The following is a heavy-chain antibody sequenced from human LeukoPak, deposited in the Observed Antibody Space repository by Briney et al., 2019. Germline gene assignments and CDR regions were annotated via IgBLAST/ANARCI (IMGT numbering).Heavy chain of an antibody. CDR3: ARGGHRQKEF. Sequence: GGSLRLSCAASRFTFSSYSMNWVRQSPGKGLEWVAIIKHDGSDKYCVDSVKGRFTISRDNAKNSLYLQMSSLRAEDTAVYYCARGGHRQKEFWGQGTLVTVSS. J-gene: IGHJ4*02. D-gene: IGHD3-10*01. CDR1: RFTFSSYS. V-gene: IGHV3-7*01. CDR2: IKHDGSDK.